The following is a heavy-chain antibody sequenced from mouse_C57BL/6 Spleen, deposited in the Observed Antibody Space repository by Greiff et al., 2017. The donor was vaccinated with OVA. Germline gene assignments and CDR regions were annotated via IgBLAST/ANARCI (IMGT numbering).Heavy chain of an antibody. CDR2: LDHSDSYT. CDR1: GYTFTSYW. V-gene: IGHV1-69*01. Sequence: VQLQQPGAELVMPGASVKLSCKASGYTFTSYWMHWGKQRPGQGLEWIGELDHSDSYTNYNQKFKGKSTFTVDKSSSTAYMQLSSLTSEDSAVYYCARRGPRRYAMDYWGQGTSVTVSS. CDR3: ARRGPRRYAMDY. J-gene: IGHJ4*01.